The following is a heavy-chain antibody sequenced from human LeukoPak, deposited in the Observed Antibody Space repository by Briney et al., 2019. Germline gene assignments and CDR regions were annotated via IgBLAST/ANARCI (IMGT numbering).Heavy chain of an antibody. J-gene: IGHJ3*02. CDR1: GGSISSSSYY. D-gene: IGHD3-22*01. V-gene: IGHV4-39*07. CDR3: ARVSGITMIVVVQSDGFDI. Sequence: SETLSLTCTVSGGSISSSSYYWGWIRQPPGKGLEWIGSIYYSGSTYYNPSLKSRVTISVDTSKNQFSLKLSSVTAADTAVYYCARVSGITMIVVVQSDGFDIWGQGTMVSVSS. CDR2: IYYSGST.